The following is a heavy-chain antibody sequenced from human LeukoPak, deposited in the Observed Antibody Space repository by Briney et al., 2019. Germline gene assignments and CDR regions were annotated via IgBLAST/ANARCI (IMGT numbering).Heavy chain of an antibody. CDR1: GGSLRGNY. V-gene: IGHV4-34*01. CDR2: INHSGST. J-gene: IGHJ5*02. CDR3: AREPGFDSSGYLNWFDP. Sequence: SSETLSLTCAVYGGSLRGNYGSWIRQPPGKGLEWIGEINHSGSTNYNPSLKNRVTMSVDTSKNQFSLKVRSVTAADTAVYYCAREPGFDSSGYLNWFDPWGQGTLVTVSS. D-gene: IGHD3-22*01.